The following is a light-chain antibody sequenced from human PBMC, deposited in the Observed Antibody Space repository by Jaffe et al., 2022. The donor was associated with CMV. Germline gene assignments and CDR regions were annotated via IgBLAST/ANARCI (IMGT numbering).Light chain of an antibody. CDR3: AAWDDKLRGM. CDR2: RND. V-gene: IGLV1-47*01. Sequence: QSVLIQPPSASGTPGQRVTISCSGSSSNIGSNYVNWYQQVPGTAPKLLIYRNDQRPSGVPDRFSGSKSGTSGSLAISGLRSEDEADYYCAAWDDKLRGMFGGGTKLTVV. CDR1: SSNIGSNY. J-gene: IGLJ3*02.